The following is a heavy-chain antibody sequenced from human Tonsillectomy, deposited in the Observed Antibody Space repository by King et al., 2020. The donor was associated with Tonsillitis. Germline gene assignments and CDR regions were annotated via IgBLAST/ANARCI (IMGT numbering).Heavy chain of an antibody. D-gene: IGHD3-10*01. CDR1: GFTFSSYN. Sequence: VQLVESGGGLVKPGGSLRLSCAASGFTFSSYNMNWGRQAPGKGLEWVSSFSCSSCSPYYADSRKGRFTISRDNAKNSLYLQMNSLRAEDTAVYFCARDSHPKPGDYFDYWGQGIVVTVSS. V-gene: IGHV3-21*01. CDR2: FSCSSCSP. CDR3: ARDSHPKPGDYFDY. J-gene: IGHJ4*02.